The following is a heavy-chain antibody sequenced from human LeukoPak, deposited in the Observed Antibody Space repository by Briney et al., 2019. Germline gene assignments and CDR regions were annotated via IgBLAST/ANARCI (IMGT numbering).Heavy chain of an antibody. V-gene: IGHV3-66*04. CDR3: ARLRRELWGLSFDD. CDR2: IYSDGSP. D-gene: IGHD1-7*01. J-gene: IGHJ4*02. Sequence: RGESLRLSCAAAGFAVSNNYMSWGRQAPGKGLEGGSVIYSDGSPYYADSVRGRFTISRDNSKNTLYLQMNSLRAEDTAVYYCARLRRELWGLSFDDWGQGTRVTVSS. CDR1: GFAVSNNY.